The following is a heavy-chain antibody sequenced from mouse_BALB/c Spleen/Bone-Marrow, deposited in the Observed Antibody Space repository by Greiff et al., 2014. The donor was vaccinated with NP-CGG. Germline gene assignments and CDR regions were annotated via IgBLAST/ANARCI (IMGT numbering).Heavy chain of an antibody. CDR3: ARDRGVQGYAMDY. J-gene: IGHJ4*01. Sequence: DVQLVESGGGLVKPGGSLKLSCAASGFTFSDYYMYWVRQTPEKRLEWVATISDGSTYTYYPDSVKGRFTISRDNAKNNQYLQMSSLKSEDTALYYCARDRGVQGYAMDYWGQGTSVTVSS. CDR2: ISDGSTYT. CDR1: GFTFSDYY. V-gene: IGHV5-4*02. D-gene: IGHD2-14*01.